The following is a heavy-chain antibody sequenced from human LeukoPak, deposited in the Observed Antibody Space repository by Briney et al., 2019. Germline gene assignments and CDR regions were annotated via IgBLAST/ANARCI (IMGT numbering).Heavy chain of an antibody. J-gene: IGHJ4*02. CDR2: IYYSGST. V-gene: IGHV4-39*01. Sequence: SETLSLTCTVSGGSISSSSYYWGWIRQPPGKGLERIGSIYYSGSTYYNPSLKSRVTISVDTSKNQFSLKLSSVTAADTAVYYCARLRTYYDILTGSSTIDYWGQGTLVTVSS. D-gene: IGHD3-9*01. CDR3: ARLRTYYDILTGSSTIDY. CDR1: GGSISSSSYY.